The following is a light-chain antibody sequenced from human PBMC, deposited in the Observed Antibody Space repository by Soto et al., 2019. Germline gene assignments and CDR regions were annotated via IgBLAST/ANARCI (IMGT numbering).Light chain of an antibody. Sequence: ERVMTQSPATLSVSPGERATLSCRASKSVSSNLGWYQQKPGQAPRLLIYGASTRATGIPARFSGSGSGTEFTLTISSLHSEDFAVYYCQQYNNWPLTFGGGTKVEIK. CDR2: GAS. V-gene: IGKV3-15*01. J-gene: IGKJ4*01. CDR3: QQYNNWPLT. CDR1: KSVSSN.